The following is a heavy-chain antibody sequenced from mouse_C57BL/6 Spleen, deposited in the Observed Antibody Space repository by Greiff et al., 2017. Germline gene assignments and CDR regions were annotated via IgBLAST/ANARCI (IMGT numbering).Heavy chain of an antibody. J-gene: IGHJ2*01. V-gene: IGHV1-55*01. Sequence: VQLQQPGAELVKPGASVKMSCKASGYTFTSYWITWVKQRPGHGLEWIGDIYPGSGSTKYNEKFKSKATLTVDTSSSTAYMQLSSQTSEDSAVYYCARCGMNDFAYWGQGTTLTVSS. CDR2: IYPGSGST. CDR1: GYTFTSYW. CDR3: ARCGMNDFAY.